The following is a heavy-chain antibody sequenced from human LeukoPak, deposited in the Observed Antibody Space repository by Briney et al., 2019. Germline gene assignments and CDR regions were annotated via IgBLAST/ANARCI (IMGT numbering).Heavy chain of an antibody. CDR2: IYYSGST. J-gene: IGHJ4*02. D-gene: IGHD3-10*01. CDR3: ARDRSSGSYYKLAGFDY. Sequence: SETLSLTCTVSGGSISNFYWSWIRQPPGKGLEWIGYIYYSGSTNYNPSLKSRVTISVDTSKNQFSLKLSSVTAADTAVYYCARDRSSGSYYKLAGFDYWGQGTLVTVSS. V-gene: IGHV4-59*01. CDR1: GGSISNFY.